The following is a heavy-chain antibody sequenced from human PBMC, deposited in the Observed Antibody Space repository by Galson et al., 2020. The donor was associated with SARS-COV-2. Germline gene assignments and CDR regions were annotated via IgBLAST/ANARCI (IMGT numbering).Heavy chain of an antibody. CDR1: GGTFSSYA. V-gene: IGHV1-69*13. Sequence: SVKVSCKASGGTFSSYAISWVRQAPGQGLEWMGGINPIFGTANYAQKFQGSVTITADESTSTAYMELSSLRSEDTAVYYCARTSWYYYGSVSYGRYYMDVWGNGTTGTVSS. CDR3: ARTSWYYYGSVSYGRYYMDV. D-gene: IGHD3-10*01. CDR2: INPIFGTA. J-gene: IGHJ6*03.